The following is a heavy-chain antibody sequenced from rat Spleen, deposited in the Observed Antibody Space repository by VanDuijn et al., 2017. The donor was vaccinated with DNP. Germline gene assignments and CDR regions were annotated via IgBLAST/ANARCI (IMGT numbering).Heavy chain of an antibody. CDR3: ATSRWDLDY. D-gene: IGHD5-1*01. CDR2: ISYDGSRT. Sequence: EVQLVESGGGLVQPGRSLKLSCAASGFTFSDYAMAWVRQAPKKGLEWVATISYDGSRTYYRDSVKGRFTISRDNAKSTLYLQMDSLRSEDTATYYCATSRWDLDYWGQGVMVTVSS. CDR1: GFTFSDYA. J-gene: IGHJ2*01. V-gene: IGHV5-7*01.